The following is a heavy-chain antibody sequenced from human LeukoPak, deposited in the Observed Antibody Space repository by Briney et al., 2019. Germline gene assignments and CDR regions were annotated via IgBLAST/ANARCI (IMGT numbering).Heavy chain of an antibody. V-gene: IGHV3-48*03. CDR1: GFTFSSYE. J-gene: IGHJ3*02. D-gene: IGHD3-10*01. CDR3: ARDSTGGVNDAFDI. CDR2: ITSSGSTI. Sequence: PGGSLRLSCATSGFTFSSYEMNWVRQAPGKGLEWVSYITSSGSTIYYADSVKGRFTISRDNAKNSLYLQMNSLRAGDTAVYYCARDSTGGVNDAFDIWGQGTMVTVSS.